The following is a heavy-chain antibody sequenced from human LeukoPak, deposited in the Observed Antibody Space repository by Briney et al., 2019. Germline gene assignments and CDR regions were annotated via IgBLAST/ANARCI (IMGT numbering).Heavy chain of an antibody. CDR3: ARGIKAYCGGDCYLFDY. D-gene: IGHD2-21*02. CDR2: IGTAGDT. CDR1: GFTFSSYD. Sequence: PGGSLRLSCAASGFTFSSYDMHWVRQATGKGLEWVSAIGTAGDTYYPGSVKGRFTISRENAKNSLYPQMNSLRAGDTAVYYCARGIKAYCGGDCYLFDYWGQGTLVTVSS. V-gene: IGHV3-13*01. J-gene: IGHJ4*02.